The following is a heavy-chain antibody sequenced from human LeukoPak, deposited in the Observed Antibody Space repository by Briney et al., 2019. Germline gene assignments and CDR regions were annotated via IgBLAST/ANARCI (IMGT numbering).Heavy chain of an antibody. CDR3: ARGLPTDY. V-gene: IGHV3-7*01. Sequence: GGSLRLSCAASGFTFSIYWMSWVRQAPGKGLEWVANIKQDGSEKYYVDSVKGRFTISRDNAKNSLYLQMNSLRAEDTAVYYCARGLPTDYWGQGTLVTVSS. CDR2: IKQDGSEK. CDR1: GFTFSIYW. D-gene: IGHD5-18*01. J-gene: IGHJ4*02.